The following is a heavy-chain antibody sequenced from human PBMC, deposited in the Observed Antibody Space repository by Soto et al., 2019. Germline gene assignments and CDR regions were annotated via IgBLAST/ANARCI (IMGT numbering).Heavy chain of an antibody. Sequence: PGESLKISCKGSGDSFTSYWIGWVRQMPGKGLEWMGIIYPGDSDTRYSPSFQGQVTISADKSISTAYLQWSSLKASDTAMYYCARRPGYSISSSSHYYYGMYVWGQGTTVTVSS. J-gene: IGHJ6*02. D-gene: IGHD6-6*01. CDR2: IYPGDSDT. CDR1: GDSFTSYW. CDR3: ARRPGYSISSSSHYYYGMYV. V-gene: IGHV5-51*01.